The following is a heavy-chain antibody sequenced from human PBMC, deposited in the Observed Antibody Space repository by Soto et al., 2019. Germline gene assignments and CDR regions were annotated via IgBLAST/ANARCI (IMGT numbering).Heavy chain of an antibody. CDR2: INPSGGST. V-gene: IGHV1-46*01. D-gene: IGHD1-1*01. J-gene: IGHJ4*02. Sequence: GASVRVSCKASGYTFTSYYMHWVRQAPGQGLEWMGIINPSGGSTSYAQKFQGRVTMTRDTSTSTVYMELSSLRSEDTAVYYCARDQLEPASYFDYWGQGTLVTVS. CDR3: ARDQLEPASYFDY. CDR1: GYTFTSYY.